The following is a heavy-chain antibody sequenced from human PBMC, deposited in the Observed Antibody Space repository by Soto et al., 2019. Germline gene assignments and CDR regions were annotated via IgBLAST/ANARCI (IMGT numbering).Heavy chain of an antibody. Sequence: QVQLVESGGGVVQPGRSLRLSCAASGFTFSSYGMHWVRQAPGKGLEWVAVISYDGSNKYYADSVKGRFTISRDNSKNTLYLQTISLSAEATAVYYCARGNWFDPWGQGTLVTVSS. V-gene: IGHV3-30*03. CDR2: ISYDGSNK. CDR1: GFTFSSYG. J-gene: IGHJ5*02. CDR3: ARGNWFDP.